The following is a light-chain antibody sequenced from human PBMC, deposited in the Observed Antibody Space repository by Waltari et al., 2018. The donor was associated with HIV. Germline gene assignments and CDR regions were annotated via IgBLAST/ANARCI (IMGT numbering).Light chain of an antibody. CDR2: DVS. Sequence: QSALAQPASVSGSPGQSITISCTGTTSDVGTYNYVSWYQQHPGKGPKLVIFDVSHRPSGISARFSGSRSGNTASLTISGLRAEDEADYFCSSYSTNTNNSPWVFGGGTKVTVL. J-gene: IGLJ3*02. CDR1: TSDVGTYNY. CDR3: SSYSTNTNNSPWV. V-gene: IGLV2-14*03.